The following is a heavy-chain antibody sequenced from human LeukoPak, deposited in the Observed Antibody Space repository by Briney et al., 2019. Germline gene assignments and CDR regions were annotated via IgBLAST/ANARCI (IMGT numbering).Heavy chain of an antibody. V-gene: IGHV3-74*01. CDR3: AREARGGYNLDAFDI. D-gene: IGHD5-24*01. Sequence: GGSLRLSCVASGFTFSSYWMDWVRQAPGKGLVWVSRINSDGTDTRYADPVKGRFTISRDNAKNTLHLQMNSLRAEDTAVYYCAREARGGYNLDAFDIWGQGTMVTVSS. CDR2: INSDGTDT. J-gene: IGHJ3*02. CDR1: GFTFSSYW.